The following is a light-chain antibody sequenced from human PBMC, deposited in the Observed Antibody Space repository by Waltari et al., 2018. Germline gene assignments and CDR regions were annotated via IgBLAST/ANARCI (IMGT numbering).Light chain of an antibody. J-gene: IGKJ4*01. CDR2: AAS. CDR3: QQSYSTLALT. V-gene: IGKV1-39*01. CDR1: QSISSY. Sequence: DTLMTQSPSSLSASVGDRVTITCRASQSISSYLNWYQQKPGKAPKLLIYAASSLQIAVPSRFSGSGSGTDFTLTISSLQPEDFATYYCQQSYSTLALTFGGGTRVEIK.